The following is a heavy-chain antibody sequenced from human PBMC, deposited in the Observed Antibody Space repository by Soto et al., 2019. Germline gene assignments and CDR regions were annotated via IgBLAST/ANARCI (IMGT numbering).Heavy chain of an antibody. CDR2: ISYDGSNE. CDR1: GFTFSNYG. J-gene: IGHJ4*02. V-gene: IGHV3-30*18. Sequence: QVQLVESGGGVVQPGRSLRLSCAASGFTFSNYGFHWVRQAPGKGLEWVAVISYDGSNEYYADSVKGRYTISRDNSKNTRYLRMNSLRAADTAVYYSAKDYLTLPLRLGPLSLYSAYWGQGTVVTVSS. D-gene: IGHD3-16*02. CDR3: AKDYLTLPLRLGPLSLYSAY.